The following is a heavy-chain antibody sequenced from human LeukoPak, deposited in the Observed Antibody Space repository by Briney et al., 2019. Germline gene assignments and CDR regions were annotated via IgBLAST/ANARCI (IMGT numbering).Heavy chain of an antibody. CDR2: IYYSGST. Sequence: SETLSLTCTVSGGSISSSSYYWGWIRQPPGKGLEWIGSIYYSGSTYYNPSLKSRVTISVDTSKNQFSLKLSSVTAADTAVYYCARMRIAVAGTLNWFDPWGQGTLVTVSS. CDR3: ARMRIAVAGTLNWFDP. CDR1: GGSISSSSYY. J-gene: IGHJ5*02. V-gene: IGHV4-39*07. D-gene: IGHD6-19*01.